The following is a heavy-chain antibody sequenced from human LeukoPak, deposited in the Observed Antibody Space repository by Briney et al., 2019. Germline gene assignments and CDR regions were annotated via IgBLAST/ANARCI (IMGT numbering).Heavy chain of an antibody. CDR2: INSDGSST. CDR1: GFTFSSYW. D-gene: IGHD6-6*01. V-gene: IGHV3-74*01. CDR3: ARDMEQLAPFGDAFDI. J-gene: IGHJ3*02. Sequence: GGSLRLSCAASGFTFSSYWMHWVRQAPGKGLVWVSRINSDGSSTSYADSVKGRLTISRDNAKNTLYLQMNSLRAEDTAVYYCARDMEQLAPFGDAFDIWGQGTMVTVSS.